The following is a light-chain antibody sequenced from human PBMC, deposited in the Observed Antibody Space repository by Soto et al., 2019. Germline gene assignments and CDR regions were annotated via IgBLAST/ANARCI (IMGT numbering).Light chain of an antibody. J-gene: IGLJ1*01. CDR2: EVS. V-gene: IGLV2-23*02. CDR1: SSDVGSYNL. Sequence: QSVLTQPASVSGSPGQSIPISCTGTSSDVGSYNLVSWYQQHPGKAPKVMIYEVSKRPSGVSNRFSGSKSGNTASLTISGLQAEDEADYYCCSYGGSYVFGPGTKVTVL. CDR3: CSYGGSYV.